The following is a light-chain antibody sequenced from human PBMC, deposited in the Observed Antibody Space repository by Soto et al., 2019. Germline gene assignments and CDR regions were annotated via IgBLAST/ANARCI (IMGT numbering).Light chain of an antibody. V-gene: IGKV3-20*01. CDR2: GAS. CDR1: QSVSTSD. Sequence: EIVLTQSPGTLSLSPGERATLSCSASQSVSTSDLAWYQQKPGQAPRLLIYGASSRATGIPDRFSGSGSGTDFALTISRLEPEDFAVYYCQLYGTSPRMFGEGTKVEI. J-gene: IGKJ1*01. CDR3: QLYGTSPRM.